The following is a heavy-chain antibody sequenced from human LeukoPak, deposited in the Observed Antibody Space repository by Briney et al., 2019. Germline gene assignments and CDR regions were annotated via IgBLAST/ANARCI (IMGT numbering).Heavy chain of an antibody. J-gene: IGHJ4*02. CDR2: IYWDDDK. V-gene: IGHV2-5*02. CDR3: AHASTTVTGFDY. D-gene: IGHD4-17*01. Sequence: SGPTLVKPTQTLTLTCTFSGFSLSTSGVGVGWIRQPPGKALEWLALIYWDDDKRYSPSLKSRLTITKDTSKNQVVLTMTNMDPVDTASYYCAHASTTVTGFDYWGQGTLVTVSS. CDR1: GFSLSTSGVG.